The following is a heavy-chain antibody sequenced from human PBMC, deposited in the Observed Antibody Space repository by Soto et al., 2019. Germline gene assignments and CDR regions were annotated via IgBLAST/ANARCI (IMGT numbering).Heavy chain of an antibody. Sequence: ASVKVSCKASGGTFSIYTIIWVRQAPGQGLEWMGWISAYNGNTKNAQKLQGRVTMTTDTSTSTAYMELRSLRSDDTAVYYCAREPNYFDYWGQGTLVTVSS. CDR1: GGTFSIYT. CDR3: AREPNYFDY. CDR2: ISAYNGNT. J-gene: IGHJ4*02. V-gene: IGHV1-18*01.